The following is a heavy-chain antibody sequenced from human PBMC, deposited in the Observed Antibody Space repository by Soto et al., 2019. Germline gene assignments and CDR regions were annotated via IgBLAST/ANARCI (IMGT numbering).Heavy chain of an antibody. V-gene: IGHV3-9*01. CDR3: AKDMGGDYYFDY. Sequence: EVQLVESGGGLVQPGRSLRLSCAASGFTFDDYAMHWVRQAPGKGLEWVSGIRWNSGSIGYAESVKGRFTISRDNAKNSLYLQMNSLRAEDTALYYCAKDMGGDYYFDYWGQGTLVTVSS. J-gene: IGHJ4*02. CDR1: GFTFDDYA. D-gene: IGHD4-17*01. CDR2: IRWNSGSI.